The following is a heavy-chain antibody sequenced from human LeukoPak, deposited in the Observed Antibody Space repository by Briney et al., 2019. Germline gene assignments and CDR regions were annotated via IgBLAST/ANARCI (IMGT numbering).Heavy chain of an antibody. D-gene: IGHD3-9*01. CDR1: GFTFSSYA. CDR2: ISGNGYST. J-gene: IGHJ6*03. CDR3: ASVPRYLYYYMDV. V-gene: IGHV3-64*01. Sequence: GGSLRLSCAASGFTFSSYAMHWVRQAPGKGLQYVSAISGNGYSTYYANSVKGRFTISRDNSKNTLYLQMGSLRAEDMAVYYCASVPRYLYYYMDVWGKGTTVTVSS.